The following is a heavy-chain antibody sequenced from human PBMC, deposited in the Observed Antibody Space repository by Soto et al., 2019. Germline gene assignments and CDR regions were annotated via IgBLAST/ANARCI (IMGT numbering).Heavy chain of an antibody. Sequence: SETLSLTCTVSGGSISSSSYYWGWIRQPPGKGLEWIGSIYYSGSTYYNSSLKSRVTISVDTSKNQFSLKLSSVTAADTAVYYCARWVSSSSYFDYWGQGTLVTVSS. CDR3: ARWVSSSSYFDY. D-gene: IGHD6-6*01. CDR2: IYYSGST. CDR1: GGSISSSSYY. J-gene: IGHJ4*02. V-gene: IGHV4-39*01.